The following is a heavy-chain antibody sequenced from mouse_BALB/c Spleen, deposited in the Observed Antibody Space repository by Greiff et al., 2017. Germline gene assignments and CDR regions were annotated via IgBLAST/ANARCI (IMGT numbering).Heavy chain of an antibody. D-gene: IGHD2-4*01. CDR3: ARSRDYPFSYAMDY. V-gene: IGHV3-2*02. CDR2: ISYSGST. CDR1: GYSITSDYA. Sequence: EVKLMESGPGLVKPSQSLSLTCTVTGYSITSDYAWNWIRQFPGNKLEWMGYISYSGSTSYNPSLKSRISITRDTSKNQFFLQLNSVTTEDTATYYCARSRDYPFSYAMDYWGQGTSVTVSS. J-gene: IGHJ4*01.